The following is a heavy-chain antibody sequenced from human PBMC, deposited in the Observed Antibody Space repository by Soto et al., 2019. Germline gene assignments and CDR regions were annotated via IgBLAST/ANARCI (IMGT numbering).Heavy chain of an antibody. Sequence: PGWSLRLSCAASGFTFSSYGMHWVRQAPGKGLEWVAVIWYDGSNKYYADSVKGRFTISRDNSKNTLYLQMNSLRAEDTAVYYCARVAHVKIGYFDYWGQGTMVTVSS. CDR1: GFTFSSYG. CDR2: IWYDGSNK. V-gene: IGHV3-33*01. J-gene: IGHJ4*02. CDR3: ARVAHVKIGYFDY.